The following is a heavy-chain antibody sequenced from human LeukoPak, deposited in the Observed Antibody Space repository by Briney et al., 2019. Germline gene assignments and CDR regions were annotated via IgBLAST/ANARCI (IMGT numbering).Heavy chain of an antibody. V-gene: IGHV4-34*01. CDR2: INHSGST. CDR1: GGSFSGYY. CDR3: ARDQDTSFDY. Sequence: PSETLSLTCAVYGGSFSGYYWSWIRQPPGKGLEWIGEINHSGSTNYNPSLKSRVTISVDTSKNQFSLKLSPVTAADTAVYYCARDQDTSFDYWGQGTLVTVSS. J-gene: IGHJ4*02.